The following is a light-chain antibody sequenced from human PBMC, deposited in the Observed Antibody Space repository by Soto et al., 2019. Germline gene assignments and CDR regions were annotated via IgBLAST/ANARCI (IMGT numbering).Light chain of an antibody. CDR1: QSVSSN. V-gene: IGKV3-15*01. J-gene: IGKJ1*01. Sequence: EIVMTQSPATLSVSPGERATLSCRASQSVSSNLAWYQQKPGQAPRLLIYGASTRATGIPASFSASGSGIEFSLTINSLQSEDFAVYYCKQYENGWSFGQGTRVEIK. CDR3: KQYENGWS. CDR2: GAS.